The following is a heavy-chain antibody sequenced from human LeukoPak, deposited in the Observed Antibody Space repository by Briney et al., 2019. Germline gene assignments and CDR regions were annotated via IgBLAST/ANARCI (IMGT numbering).Heavy chain of an antibody. J-gene: IGHJ3*02. CDR1: GFTFSSYW. V-gene: IGHV3-7*01. CDR3: ATAGGSYYGIAFDI. Sequence: GGSLRLSCAASGFTFSSYWMSWVRQAPGKGLEWVANIKQDGSEKYYVDSVKGRFTISRDNAKNSLYPQMNSLRAEDTAVYYCATAGGSYYGIAFDIWGQGTMVTVSS. D-gene: IGHD1-26*01. CDR2: IKQDGSEK.